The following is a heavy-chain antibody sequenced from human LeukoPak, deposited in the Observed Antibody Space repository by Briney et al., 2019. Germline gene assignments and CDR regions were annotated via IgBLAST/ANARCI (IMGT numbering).Heavy chain of an antibody. Sequence: PGGSLRLSCAASGFTFGNFWMSWVRQAPGRRLQWVASMKGDGSHIYYVDSVKGRFTISRDNARNSLYLQMNSLTAEDTAVYYCARLFGGVTTFDYWGQGALVTVSS. CDR2: MKGDGSHI. J-gene: IGHJ4*02. CDR3: ARLFGGVTTFDY. V-gene: IGHV3-7*01. D-gene: IGHD2-8*02. CDR1: GFTFGNFW.